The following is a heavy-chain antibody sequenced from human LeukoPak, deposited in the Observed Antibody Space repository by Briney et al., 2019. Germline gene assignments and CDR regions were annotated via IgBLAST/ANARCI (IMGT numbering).Heavy chain of an antibody. V-gene: IGHV4-4*02. CDR1: GDSMSSIDW. Sequence: SETLSLTCAVSGDSMSSIDWWSWVRQPPGKGLEWIGEIHHTGSTNYNPSLKSRVTISVDRSKNQFSLNFNSMSAADSAVYYCAANGYYTIEYWGQGTLVTVSS. CDR2: IHHTGST. CDR3: AANGYYTIEY. D-gene: IGHD1-26*01. J-gene: IGHJ4*02.